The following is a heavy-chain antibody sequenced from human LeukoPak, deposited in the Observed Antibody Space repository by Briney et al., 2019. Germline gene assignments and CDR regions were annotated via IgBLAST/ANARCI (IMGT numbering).Heavy chain of an antibody. J-gene: IGHJ6*03. V-gene: IGHV4-4*09. Sequence: SETLSFTCTVSGGSMSGYYWSWIRQPPGKGLEWIGFIYTFGSTKYNPSLKSRVTISGDMSRRQFSLKLTSVTAADTAVYFCARQGGYCSASRCPGGFHYMDVWGKGTTVAVSS. CDR3: ARQGGYCSASRCPGGFHYMDV. CDR1: GGSMSGYY. D-gene: IGHD2-15*01. CDR2: IYTFGST.